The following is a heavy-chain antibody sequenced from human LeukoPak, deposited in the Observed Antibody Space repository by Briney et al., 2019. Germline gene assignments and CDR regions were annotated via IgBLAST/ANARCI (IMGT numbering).Heavy chain of an antibody. CDR3: ARAGSYGYYWYFDL. CDR1: GDSVSSNSAA. CDR2: TYYRSKWYI. J-gene: IGHJ2*01. V-gene: IGHV6-1*01. D-gene: IGHD3-16*01. Sequence: QTLSLTCAISGDSVSSNSAAWNWIRQSPSRGLESLGRTYYRSKWYIDYAVSVKSRITINADTSKNQFSLQLNSVTPEDTAVYYCARAGSYGYYWYFDLWGRGTLVTVSS.